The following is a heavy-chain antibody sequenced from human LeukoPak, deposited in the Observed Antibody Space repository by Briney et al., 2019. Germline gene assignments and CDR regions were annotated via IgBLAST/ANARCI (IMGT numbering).Heavy chain of an antibody. D-gene: IGHD5-18*01. CDR1: GFTVSSNY. J-gene: IGHJ4*02. Sequence: PGGSLRLSCAASGFTVSSNYMSWVRQAPGEGLEWVSVIYSGGSTYYADSVKGRFTISRDNSKNTLYLQMNSLRAEDTAVYYCARGLRGYSYGRPIDYWGQGTLVTVSS. CDR2: IYSGGST. CDR3: ARGLRGYSYGRPIDY. V-gene: IGHV3-66*01.